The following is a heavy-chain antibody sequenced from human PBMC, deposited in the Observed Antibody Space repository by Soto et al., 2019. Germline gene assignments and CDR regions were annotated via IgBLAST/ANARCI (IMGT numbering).Heavy chain of an antibody. V-gene: IGHV3-74*01. D-gene: IGHD6-19*01. Sequence: LRLSCAASGFTFSSYWMHWVRQTPGKGLVWVSRIDIAGSTTTYADSVKGRFTISRDNAKNTLYLQMNSLRAEDTAVYYCARDQTVAGPTTFDYCGQGTLVTVSS. CDR1: GFTFSSYW. J-gene: IGHJ4*02. CDR2: IDIAGSTT. CDR3: ARDQTVAGPTTFDY.